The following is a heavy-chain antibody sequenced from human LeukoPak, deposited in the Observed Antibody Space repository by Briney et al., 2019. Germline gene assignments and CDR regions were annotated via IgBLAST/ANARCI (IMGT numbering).Heavy chain of an antibody. J-gene: IGHJ6*02. V-gene: IGHV4-39*07. CDR1: GGSISSSSYY. Sequence: KRSGTLSLTCTVSGGSISSSSYYGGWIRQPPGKGLEWIGSIYYSGSTYYNTSLKSRVTISVDRPKNQFSLKLSSVTAADTAVYYCARAGINYYYGMDVWGQGTTVTVSS. D-gene: IGHD3-3*02. CDR2: IYYSGST. CDR3: ARAGINYYYGMDV.